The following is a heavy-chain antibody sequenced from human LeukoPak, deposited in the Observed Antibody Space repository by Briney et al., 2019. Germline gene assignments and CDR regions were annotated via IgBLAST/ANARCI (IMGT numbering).Heavy chain of an antibody. J-gene: IGHJ4*02. CDR3: ASWDSSGYYFFA. CDR1: GGSISSSSYY. Sequence: KPSETLSLTCTVSGGSISSSSYYWGWIRQPPGKGLEWIGSIYYSGSTYYNPSLKSRVTISVDTSKNQFSLKLSSVIAADTAVYYCASWDSSGYYFFAWGQGTLVTVSS. D-gene: IGHD3-22*01. V-gene: IGHV4-39*01. CDR2: IYYSGST.